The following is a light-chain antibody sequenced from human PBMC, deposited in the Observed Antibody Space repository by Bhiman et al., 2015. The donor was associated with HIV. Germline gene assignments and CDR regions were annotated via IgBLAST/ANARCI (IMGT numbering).Light chain of an antibody. V-gene: IGLV2-14*01. CDR1: SSDVGGYNY. J-gene: IGLJ2*01. CDR2: DVS. CDR3: SSYTSSSVV. Sequence: QSALTQPASVSGSPGQSITISCTGTSSDVGGYNYVSWYQQHPGKAPKLMIYDVSKRPSGVSNRFSGSKSGNTASLTISGLQAEDEADYYCSSYTSSSVVFGGGTKLDRP.